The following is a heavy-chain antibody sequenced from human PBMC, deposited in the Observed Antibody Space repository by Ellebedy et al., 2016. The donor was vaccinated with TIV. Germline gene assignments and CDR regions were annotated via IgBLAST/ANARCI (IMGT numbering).Heavy chain of an antibody. D-gene: IGHD6-13*01. J-gene: IGHJ4*02. V-gene: IGHV3-7*01. CDR2: IKQDGSEK. Sequence: GESLKISCAASGFTFSNYAMRWVRQAPGKGLEWVANIKQDGSEKYYVDSVKGRFTISRDNAKNLLYLQMNSLRAEDTAVYYCAKHSLSSSWYPHFADYWGQGTLVTVSS. CDR3: AKHSLSSSWYPHFADY. CDR1: GFTFSNYA.